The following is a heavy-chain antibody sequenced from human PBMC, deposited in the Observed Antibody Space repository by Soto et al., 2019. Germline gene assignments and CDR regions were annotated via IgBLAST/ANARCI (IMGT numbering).Heavy chain of an antibody. CDR3: ARAVVGDFWSGYFAY. CDR2: IYYSGST. Sequence: ASETLSLTCTVSGGSISSGGYYWSWIRQHPGKGLEWIGYIYYSGSTYYNPSLKSRVTISVDTSKNQFSLKLSSVTAADTAVYYCARAVVGDFWSGYFAYWGQGTLVIVSS. J-gene: IGHJ4*02. CDR1: GGSISSGGYY. D-gene: IGHD3-3*01. V-gene: IGHV4-31*03.